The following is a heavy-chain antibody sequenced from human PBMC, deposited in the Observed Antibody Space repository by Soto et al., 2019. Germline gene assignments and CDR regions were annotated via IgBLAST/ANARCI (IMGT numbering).Heavy chain of an antibody. CDR1: GGSISSSSYY. CDR2: IYYSGST. J-gene: IGHJ4*02. V-gene: IGHV4-39*01. D-gene: IGHD4-17*01. Sequence: QLQLQESGPGLVKPSETLSLTCTVSGGSISSSSYYWGWIRQPPGKGLEWIGSIYYSGSTYYNPSLKSRVTISVDTSKNQFSLKLSSVTAADTAVYYCARHRGYGDFDYWGQGTLVTVSS. CDR3: ARHRGYGDFDY.